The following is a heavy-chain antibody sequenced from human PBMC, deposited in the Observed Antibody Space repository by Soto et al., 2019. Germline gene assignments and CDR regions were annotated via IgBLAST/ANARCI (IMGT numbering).Heavy chain of an antibody. D-gene: IGHD3-22*01. V-gene: IGHV4-61*01. J-gene: IGHJ4*02. CDR1: GDSVNSGTYY. CDR2: IYNSGTT. CDR3: ARAKPTMIVPENY. Sequence: QVQLQESGPGLVKPSETLSLTCTVSGDSVNSGTYYWSWIRQPPGKGLEWIGYIYNSGTTKYNPSLKSRVTISVNTSKNQFSLNLSSVTAADTAVYFCARAKPTMIVPENYGGQGTLVTVSS.